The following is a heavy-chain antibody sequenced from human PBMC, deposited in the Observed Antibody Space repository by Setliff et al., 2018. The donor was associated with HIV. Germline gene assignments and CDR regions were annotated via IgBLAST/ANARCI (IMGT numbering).Heavy chain of an antibody. Sequence: PGGSLRLSCAASGFNFSNYWMSWVRQAPGKGLEWVANIKQDGSEKKYEDSVKGRFRISRDNAKQSMYLQMDSLRAEDTAVYYCAGHSTTWYPNWFDPWGQGTLVTVSS. CDR1: GFNFSNYW. CDR3: AGHSTTWYPNWFDP. CDR2: IKQDGSEK. J-gene: IGHJ5*02. D-gene: IGHD2-2*01. V-gene: IGHV3-7*03.